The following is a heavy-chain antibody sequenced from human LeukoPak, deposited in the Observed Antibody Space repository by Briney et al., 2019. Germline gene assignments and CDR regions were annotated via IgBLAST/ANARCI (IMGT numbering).Heavy chain of an antibody. CDR1: GYTFTSYG. Sequence: ASVKVSCKASGYTFTSYGVSWVRQALGQGLEWMGWISAYNGNTNYAQKLQGGVTMTTDTSTSTAYMELRSLRSDDTAVYYCATTPIYCSGGSCYSYFDYWGQGTLVTVSS. CDR2: ISAYNGNT. J-gene: IGHJ4*02. D-gene: IGHD2-15*01. CDR3: ATTPIYCSGGSCYSYFDY. V-gene: IGHV1-18*01.